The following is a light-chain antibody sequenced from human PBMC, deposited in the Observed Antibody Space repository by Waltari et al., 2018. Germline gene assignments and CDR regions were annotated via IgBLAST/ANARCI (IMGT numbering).Light chain of an antibody. CDR3: QHSNSFPVT. J-gene: IGKJ4*02. Sequence: EIQLTQSPSSVSASAGERVTFSCRASQGISTWIVWYQQKPGKAPRLLIYAAYIWDSGIPYRFSGSGSGTDFTLTISSLQPEDFATYYCQHSNSFPVTFGGGTKVEIK. CDR1: QGISTW. V-gene: IGKV1-12*01. CDR2: AAY.